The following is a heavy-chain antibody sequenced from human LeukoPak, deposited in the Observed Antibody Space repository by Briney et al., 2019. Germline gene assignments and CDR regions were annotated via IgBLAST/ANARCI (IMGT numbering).Heavy chain of an antibody. CDR2: MNTDGSTT. CDR1: GFTFSSYW. V-gene: IGHV3-74*01. CDR3: GIVIRASVVY. Sequence: SGGYLRLSCAASGFTFSSYWMIWVRQAPGKGLVYVLQMNTDGSTTNYVDSVKGRFTISRDNAKNTLYLQMDSLRAEDTAVYYSGIVIRASVVYWGQGTLVTVSS. D-gene: IGHD1-26*01. J-gene: IGHJ4*02.